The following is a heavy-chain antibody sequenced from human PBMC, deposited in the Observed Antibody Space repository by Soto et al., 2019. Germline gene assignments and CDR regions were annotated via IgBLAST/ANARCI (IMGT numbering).Heavy chain of an antibody. CDR1: GDSLSSGGHY. D-gene: IGHD3-9*01. V-gene: IGHV4-31*03. Sequence: SETLSLTCTVSGDSLSSGGHYWSWIRQHPGKGLEWIGHIYDSVNTYYSPSLRSRVTISADMSKNQFSLNLRSVTAADTAVYYCARGHHRGYFAILTDFWGQGTMVTVSS. J-gene: IGHJ4*02. CDR2: IYDSVNT. CDR3: ARGHHRGYFAILTDF.